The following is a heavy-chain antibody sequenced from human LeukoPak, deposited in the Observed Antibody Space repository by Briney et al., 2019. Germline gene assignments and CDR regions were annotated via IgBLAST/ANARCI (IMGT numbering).Heavy chain of an antibody. Sequence: QPGGSLRLSCAASGFTFSSYGMHWVRQAPGKGLEWVAFIRYDGSNKYYADSVKGRFTISRDNSKNTVSLQMSSLRAEDTALYYCAKGSGNGYGSGPFDYWGQGTLVTVSS. CDR1: GFTFSSYG. V-gene: IGHV3-30*02. J-gene: IGHJ4*02. CDR2: IRYDGSNK. D-gene: IGHD3-10*01. CDR3: AKGSGNGYGSGPFDY.